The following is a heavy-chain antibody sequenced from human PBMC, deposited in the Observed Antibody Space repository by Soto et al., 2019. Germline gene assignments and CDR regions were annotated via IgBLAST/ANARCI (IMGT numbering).Heavy chain of an antibody. Sequence: PSETLSLTCTVSGGSISGYYWSWIRQPPGKGLEWIGYLYYSGSTYYNPSLKSRVTISVDTSKSQFSLKLSSVTAADTAVYYCARLLFGAANWFDPWGQGTLVTVSS. J-gene: IGHJ5*02. CDR1: GGSISGYY. CDR2: LYYSGST. CDR3: ARLLFGAANWFDP. D-gene: IGHD3-10*01. V-gene: IGHV4-59*01.